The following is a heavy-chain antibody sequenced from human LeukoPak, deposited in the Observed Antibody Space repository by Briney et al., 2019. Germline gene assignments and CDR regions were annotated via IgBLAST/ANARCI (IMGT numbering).Heavy chain of an antibody. CDR1: GYTFTGYY. V-gene: IGHV1-2*02. Sequence: GASVKVSCKASGYTFTGYYMHWVRQAPGQGLDWMGWINPDSGGTDYAQNFQGRVTMTRDTSISAAYMELSSLRSEDAAVYYCATVVLGGSYYSYWGQGTLVTVSS. D-gene: IGHD1-26*01. J-gene: IGHJ4*02. CDR3: ATVVLGGSYYSY. CDR2: INPDSGGT.